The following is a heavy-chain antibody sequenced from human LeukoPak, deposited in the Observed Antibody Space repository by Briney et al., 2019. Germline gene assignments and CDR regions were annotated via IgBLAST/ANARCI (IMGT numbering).Heavy chain of an antibody. Sequence: KSSETLSLTCTVSGGSISSSSYYWGWIRQPPGKGLEWIGSIYYSGSTYYNPSLKSRVTISVDTSKNQFSLKLSSVTAADTAVYYCARPQWSMGLLHAFDIWGQGTMVTVSS. CDR2: IYYSGST. J-gene: IGHJ3*02. CDR3: ARPQWSMGLLHAFDI. CDR1: GGSISSSSYY. V-gene: IGHV4-39*01. D-gene: IGHD2-15*01.